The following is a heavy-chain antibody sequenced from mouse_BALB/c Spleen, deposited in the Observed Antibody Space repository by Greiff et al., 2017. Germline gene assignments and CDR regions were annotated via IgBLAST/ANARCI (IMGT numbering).Heavy chain of an antibody. CDR1: GYSITSGYY. V-gene: IGHV3-6*02. J-gene: IGHJ3*01. CDR3: ASPYYYGSTWFAY. D-gene: IGHD1-1*01. Sequence: EVKVEESGPGLVKPSQSLSLTCSVTGYSITSGYYWNWIRQFPGNKLEWMGYISYDGSNNYNPSLKNRISITRDTSKNQFFLKLNSVTTEDTATYYCASPYYYGSTWFAYWGQGTLVTVSA. CDR2: ISYDGSN.